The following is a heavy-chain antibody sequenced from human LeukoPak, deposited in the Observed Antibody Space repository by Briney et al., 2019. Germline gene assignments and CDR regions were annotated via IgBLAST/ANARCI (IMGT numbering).Heavy chain of an antibody. CDR3: EREWEVRAFDI. D-gene: IGHD1-26*01. CDR2: IHYSGNT. J-gene: IGHJ3*02. V-gene: IGHV4-59*01. Sequence: SETLSLTCTVSGGSISSSYWSWIRQPPGKGLEWIGYIHYSGNTNYNPSLKSRVTISVDTSKNHFSLKLSSVTAADTAVYYCEREWEVRAFDIWGRGTMVTVSS. CDR1: GGSISSSY.